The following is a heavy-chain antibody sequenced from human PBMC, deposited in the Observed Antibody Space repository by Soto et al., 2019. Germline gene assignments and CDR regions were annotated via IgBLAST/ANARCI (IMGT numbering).Heavy chain of an antibody. J-gene: IGHJ4*02. D-gene: IGHD5-12*01. CDR2: IKRDGSEK. V-gene: IGHV3-7*03. Sequence: QPVGSLRLACAASRFTLGSNWMSWVRQAPGKGLEWVANIKRDGSEKYYVDSVKGRFTISRDNAKNTLYLQMNSLRADDTAVYYCASLEWESSGYADYWGQGTQVTVSS. CDR1: RFTLGSNW. CDR3: ASLEWESSGYADY.